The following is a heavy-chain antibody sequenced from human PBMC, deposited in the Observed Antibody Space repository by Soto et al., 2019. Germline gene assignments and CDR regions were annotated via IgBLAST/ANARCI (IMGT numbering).Heavy chain of an antibody. J-gene: IGHJ6*02. Sequence: GGSLRLSCAASGFTFSSYSMNWVRQAPGKGLEWVSSISSSSSYIYYADSVKGRFTISRDNAKNSLYLQMNSLRAEDTAVYYCARVTATGRIQLWFSYYGMDVWGQGT. CDR2: ISSSSSYI. CDR3: ARVTATGRIQLWFSYYGMDV. CDR1: GFTFSSYS. V-gene: IGHV3-21*01. D-gene: IGHD5-18*01.